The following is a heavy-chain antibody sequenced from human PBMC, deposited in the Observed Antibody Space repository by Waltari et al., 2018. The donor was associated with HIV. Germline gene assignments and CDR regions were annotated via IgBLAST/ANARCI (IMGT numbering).Heavy chain of an antibody. CDR1: GGSLSGYY. J-gene: IGHJ5*02. Sequence: QVQLQQWGTGLLKPSETLSLTCAVYGGSLSGYYWSWIRQSPGKGLEWIGQISHSGTTNYNPSLRRRVTKSVDTSRKQLSLKLTSGTAADTAVYYCARGYYYDTTEGWFDPWGQGTLVTVSS. D-gene: IGHD3-22*01. V-gene: IGHV4-34*02. CDR3: ARGYYYDTTEGWFDP. CDR2: ISHSGTT.